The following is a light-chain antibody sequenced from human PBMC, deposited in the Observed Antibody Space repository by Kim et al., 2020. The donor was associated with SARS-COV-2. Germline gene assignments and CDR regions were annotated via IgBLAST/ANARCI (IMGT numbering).Light chain of an antibody. CDR2: DVS. CDR3: CSYAGGYTFV. V-gene: IGLV2-11*03. CDR1: SSDVGGYND. J-gene: IGLJ1*01. Sequence: GHSSTISCPGTSSDVGGYNDVSWYQQHPGKAPKPIIYDVSKRPSEVPDRFSGSRSDNTASLTISGVQADDEADYYCCSYAGGYTFVFGAGTKVTVL.